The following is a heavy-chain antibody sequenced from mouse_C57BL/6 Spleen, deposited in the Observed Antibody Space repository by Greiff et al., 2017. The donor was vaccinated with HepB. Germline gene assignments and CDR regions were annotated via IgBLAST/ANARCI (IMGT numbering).Heavy chain of an antibody. J-gene: IGHJ3*01. D-gene: IGHD2-3*01. Sequence: QVQLQQPGAELVMPGASVKLSCKASGYTFTSYWMHWVKQRPGQGLEWIGEIDPSDSYTNYNQKFKGKSTLTVDKSSSTAYMQLSSLTSEDSAVYYCAREDGYSAWFAYWGQGTLVTVSA. CDR2: IDPSDSYT. CDR3: AREDGYSAWFAY. V-gene: IGHV1-69*01. CDR1: GYTFTSYW.